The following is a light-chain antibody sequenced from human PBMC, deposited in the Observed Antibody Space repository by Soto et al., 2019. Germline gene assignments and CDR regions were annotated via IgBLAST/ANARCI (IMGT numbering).Light chain of an antibody. CDR2: GAS. J-gene: IGKJ2*01. CDR1: QSISSSN. V-gene: IGKV3-15*01. Sequence: EIVMTQSPATLSVSPGERSTLYCRASQSISSSNLAWYQQKPGQAPRLLFYGASSRATGIPARFSGSGSGTEFTITISSLQSEDFAVYYCQQYNNWPPYTFGQGTKLEIK. CDR3: QQYNNWPPYT.